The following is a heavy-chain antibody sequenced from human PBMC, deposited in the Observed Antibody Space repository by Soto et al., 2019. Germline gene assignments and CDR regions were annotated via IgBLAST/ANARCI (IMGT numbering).Heavy chain of an antibody. CDR1: CGSISSYY. CDR3: ASYTSGKRFDY. CDR2: IHSSGNT. V-gene: IGHV4-4*07. D-gene: IGHD6-19*01. Sequence: SETLSLTCTVSCGSISSYYWSWIRQPAGKGLEWIGRIHSSGNTNYNPSLKSRVTMSVDTSKNQFSLKLSSVTAADTAVYYCASYTSGKRFDYWGQGTLVTVS. J-gene: IGHJ4*02.